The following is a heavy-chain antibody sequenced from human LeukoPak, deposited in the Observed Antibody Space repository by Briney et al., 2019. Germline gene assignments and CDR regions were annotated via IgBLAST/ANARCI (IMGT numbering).Heavy chain of an antibody. V-gene: IGHV3-23*01. Sequence: GGSLRLSCAASGFTFSSYAMSWVRQAPGKGLEWVSAISGSGGSKYYADSVKGRFTISRDNAKNSLYLQMNRLRVDDTAVYYCARGSSEVLLWFGESPNWGQGTMVTVSS. CDR2: ISGSGGSK. J-gene: IGHJ3*01. D-gene: IGHD3-10*01. CDR3: ARGSSEVLLWFGESPN. CDR1: GFTFSSYA.